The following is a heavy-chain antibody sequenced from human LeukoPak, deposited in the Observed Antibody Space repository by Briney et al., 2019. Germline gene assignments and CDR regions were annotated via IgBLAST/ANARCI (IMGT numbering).Heavy chain of an antibody. J-gene: IGHJ4*02. V-gene: IGHV4-31*03. CDR2: IYYSGST. Sequence: KPSETLSLTCTVSGGSISSGGYYWSWIRQHPGKGLEWIGYIYYSGSTYYNPSLKSRVTISVDTSKNQFSLKLSSVTAADTAVYYCARGDPTTHYFDYWGQGTRVTVSS. D-gene: IGHD1-14*01. CDR3: ARGDPTTHYFDY. CDR1: GGSISSGGYY.